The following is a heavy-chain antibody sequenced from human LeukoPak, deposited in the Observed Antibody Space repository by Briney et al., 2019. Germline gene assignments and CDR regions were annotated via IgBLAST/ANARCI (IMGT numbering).Heavy chain of an antibody. CDR3: ARFSSAPTWYFDL. V-gene: IGHV4-59*01. J-gene: IGHJ2*01. D-gene: IGHD4-17*01. Sequence: PSETLSLTCTVSDGSITNYDWSWIRQPPGKGLEWIGYIYYSGSTNYNPSLKSRVTISVDTSKNQFSLKLSSVTAADTAVYYCARFSSAPTWYFDLWGRGTLVTVSS. CDR1: DGSITNYD. CDR2: IYYSGST.